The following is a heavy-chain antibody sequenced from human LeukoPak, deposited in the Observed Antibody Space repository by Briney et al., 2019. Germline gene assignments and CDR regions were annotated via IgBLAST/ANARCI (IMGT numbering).Heavy chain of an antibody. J-gene: IGHJ4*02. Sequence: GGSLGLSCAASGFTFNTYVMHWVRQAPGKGLVWVARIDTDGKTTTYADSVRGRFTISRDNAKNMLYVQMNSLRAEDTAVYYCVRDKDGYNFWGQGTLVSVSS. CDR3: VRDKDGYNF. D-gene: IGHD5-24*01. V-gene: IGHV3-74*01. CDR2: IDTDGKTT. CDR1: GFTFNTYV.